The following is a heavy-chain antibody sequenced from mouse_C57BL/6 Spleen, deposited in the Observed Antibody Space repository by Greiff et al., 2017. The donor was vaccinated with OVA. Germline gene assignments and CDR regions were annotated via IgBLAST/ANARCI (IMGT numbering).Heavy chain of an antibody. CDR1: GYTFTSYW. D-gene: IGHD2-12*01. CDR3: ARDQLTWFAD. CDR2: IDPSDSYT. Sequence: QVQLQQPGAELVRPGTSVKLSCKASGYTFTSYWMNWVKPRPGQGLEWIGVIDPSDSYTNYNQKFKGKATLTVDTSSSTAYMQLSSLTSEDSAGEDCARDQLTWFADWGQGTLVTVSA. V-gene: IGHV1-59*01. J-gene: IGHJ3*01.